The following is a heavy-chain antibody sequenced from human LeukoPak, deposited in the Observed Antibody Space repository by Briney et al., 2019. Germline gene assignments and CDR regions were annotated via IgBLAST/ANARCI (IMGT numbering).Heavy chain of an antibody. Sequence: PSETLSLTCTVSGDSISNYYWSWIRQPPGKGLEWIGYIYSSGSTNYNPSLKSRVTISIDTSKNQFSLRLSSVTAADTAVYYGARDLSFWSDYLDYWGQGTLVTVSS. J-gene: IGHJ4*02. CDR3: ARDLSFWSDYLDY. CDR1: GDSISNYY. V-gene: IGHV4-59*01. D-gene: IGHD3-3*01. CDR2: IYSSGST.